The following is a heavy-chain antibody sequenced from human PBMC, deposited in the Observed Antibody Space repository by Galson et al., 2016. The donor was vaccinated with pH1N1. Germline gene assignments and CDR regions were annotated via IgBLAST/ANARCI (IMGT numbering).Heavy chain of an antibody. CDR3: ASPPPSSGHLNYYYYMDV. V-gene: IGHV1-69*06. CDR2: IIPVFGAA. CDR1: GVIFMSFG. D-gene: IGHD3-3*01. Sequence: SVKVSCKASGVIFMSFGISWVRQAPGQGLEWMGGIIPVFGAATYAQKFQGRVTITADKSADTAYMELSSLRSEDTAVYYCASPPPSSGHLNYYYYMDVWGQGTTVTVS. J-gene: IGHJ6*03.